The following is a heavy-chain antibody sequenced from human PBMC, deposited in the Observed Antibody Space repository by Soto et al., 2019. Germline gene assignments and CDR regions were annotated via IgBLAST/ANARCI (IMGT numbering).Heavy chain of an antibody. D-gene: IGHD5-18*01. CDR1: GGSINGDY. Sequence: SETLSLTCTVSGGSINGDYCSWIRQPPGRGLEWIGYIYYSGTTNYNPSLKSRVTISVDTSKKQFSLRLSSVTAADTAVYYCARDTAMVYGMDVWGQGTTVTVSS. CDR3: ARDTAMVYGMDV. CDR2: IYYSGTT. V-gene: IGHV4-59*01. J-gene: IGHJ6*02.